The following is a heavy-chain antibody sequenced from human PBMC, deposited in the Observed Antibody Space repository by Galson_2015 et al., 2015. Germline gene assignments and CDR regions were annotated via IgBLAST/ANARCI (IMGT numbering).Heavy chain of an antibody. V-gene: IGHV3-23*01. J-gene: IGHJ6*02. CDR2: ISGSGGST. D-gene: IGHD3-22*01. Sequence: SLRLSCAASGFTFSSYAMSWVRQAPGKGLEWVSAISGSGGSTYYADSVKGRFTISRDNSKNTLYLQMNSLRAEDTAVYYCAKDPVYYYDSSAPSDVWGQGTTVTVSS. CDR3: AKDPVYYYDSSAPSDV. CDR1: GFTFSSYA.